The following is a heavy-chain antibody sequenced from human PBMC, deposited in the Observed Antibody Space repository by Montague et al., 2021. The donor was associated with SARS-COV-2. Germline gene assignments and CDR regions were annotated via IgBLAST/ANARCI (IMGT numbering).Heavy chain of an antibody. Sequence: SETLSLTCTVSGGSISSYYWSWIRQPPGKGLEWIGYIYYSGSTNYNPSLKSRVTISVDTSKNQFSLKLSSATAADAAVYYCARGGERSHHERPLDYWGQGTLVTVSS. J-gene: IGHJ4*02. CDR3: ARGGERSHHERPLDY. CDR2: IYYSGST. CDR1: GGSISSYY. V-gene: IGHV4-59*01. D-gene: IGHD3-16*01.